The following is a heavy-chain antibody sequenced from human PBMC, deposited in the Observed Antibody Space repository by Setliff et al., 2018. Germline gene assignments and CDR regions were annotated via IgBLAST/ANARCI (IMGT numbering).Heavy chain of an antibody. CDR2: IYHKGRT. Sequence: SETLSLTCDVSGASISSGHYWGWIRQPPGKGLEWIATIYHKGRTYFNPSLQSRVTMSLDRSKNQFSLRLTSVTAADTAIYFCARAVDSTGYFPFWYFDLWGRGTLVTVSS. J-gene: IGHJ2*01. V-gene: IGHV4-38-2*01. CDR1: GASISSGHY. CDR3: ARAVDSTGYFPFWYFDL. D-gene: IGHD3-22*01.